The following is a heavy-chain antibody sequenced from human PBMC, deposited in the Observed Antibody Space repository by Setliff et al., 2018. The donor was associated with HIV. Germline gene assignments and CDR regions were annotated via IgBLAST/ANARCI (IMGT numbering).Heavy chain of an antibody. CDR3: VRDPIEGSPDYFDY. CDR2: MSTGGGIK. Sequence: GGSLRLPCAATGFTFSSYVLHWVRQAPGKGLESVAVMSTGGGIKICADSVKGRFTISRDNSRNTLFLQMNNLRPEDTATYYCVRDPIEGSPDYFDYWGQGALVTVSS. V-gene: IGHV3-30-3*01. CDR1: GFTFSSYV. J-gene: IGHJ4*02. D-gene: IGHD1-26*01.